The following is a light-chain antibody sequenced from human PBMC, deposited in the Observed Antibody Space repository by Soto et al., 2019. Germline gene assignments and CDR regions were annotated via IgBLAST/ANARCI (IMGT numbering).Light chain of an antibody. CDR2: AAS. V-gene: IGKV1-39*01. Sequence: IQRTQSPSSLSASVGGRVTITCRTSQSVSSYVNWYQHKPGKAPKLLIYAASNLDSGVPSRFSGSGSGTDFTLPISSLKREDFATYYCQQSYRGFPFGPGTKVDIK. CDR1: QSVSSY. J-gene: IGKJ3*01. CDR3: QQSYRGFP.